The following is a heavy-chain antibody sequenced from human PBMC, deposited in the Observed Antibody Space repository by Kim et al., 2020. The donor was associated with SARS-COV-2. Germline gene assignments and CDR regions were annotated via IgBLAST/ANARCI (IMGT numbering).Heavy chain of an antibody. V-gene: IGHV5-51*01. Sequence: GESLKISCKGSGYSFTSYWIGWVRQMPGKGLEWMGIIYPGDPDTRYSPSFQGQVTISADKSISTAYLQWSSLKASDTAMYYCARFGILTGYLGARYYYGMDVWGQGTTVTVSS. CDR1: GYSFTSYW. CDR2: IYPGDPDT. CDR3: ARFGILTGYLGARYYYGMDV. D-gene: IGHD3-9*01. J-gene: IGHJ6*02.